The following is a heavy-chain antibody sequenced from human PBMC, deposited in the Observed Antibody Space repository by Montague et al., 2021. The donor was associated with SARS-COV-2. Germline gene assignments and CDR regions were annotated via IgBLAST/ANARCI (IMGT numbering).Heavy chain of an antibody. J-gene: IGHJ4*02. CDR1: GDSVWSNTAA. CDR3: VGDTGSAQAGFDA. V-gene: IGHV6-1*01. Sequence: CAISGDSVWSNTAAWNWIRQSPSGGLEWLGRTNYRSKWTSDYATSVEGRISIDPDTSKNQFFLHLRSVTPEDTGGYYCVGDTGSAQAGFDAWGQGTLVTVSS. CDR2: TNYRSKWTS. D-gene: IGHD4-17*01.